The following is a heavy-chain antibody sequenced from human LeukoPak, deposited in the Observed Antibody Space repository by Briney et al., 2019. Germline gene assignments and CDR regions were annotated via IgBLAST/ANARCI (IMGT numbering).Heavy chain of an antibody. D-gene: IGHD2-2*01. V-gene: IGHV4-31*03. CDR1: GGSISSGGYY. CDR2: IYYSGST. CDR3: AREPYRGPLDY. Sequence: ASQTLSLTCTVSGGSISSGGYYWNWIRQYPGKGLEWIGFIYYSGSTYYNTSLKSRVTISIDTSKNQFSLKLSSVTAADTAMYFCAREPYRGPLDYWGQGTLVTVSS. J-gene: IGHJ4*02.